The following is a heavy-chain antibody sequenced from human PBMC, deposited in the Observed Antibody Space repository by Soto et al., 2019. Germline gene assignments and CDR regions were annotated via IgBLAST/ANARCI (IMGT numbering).Heavy chain of an antibody. J-gene: IGHJ6*02. CDR3: AREDCISTSCYASYYYGMDV. V-gene: IGHV3-30-3*01. CDR1: GFTFSSYA. Sequence: QVQLVESGGGVVQPGRSLRLSCAASGFTFSSYAMHWVRQAPGKGLEWVAVISYDGSNKYYADSVKGRFTISRDNSKNTLYLQMNSLRAEDTAVYYCAREDCISTSCYASYYYGMDVWGQGTTVTVSS. D-gene: IGHD2-2*01. CDR2: ISYDGSNK.